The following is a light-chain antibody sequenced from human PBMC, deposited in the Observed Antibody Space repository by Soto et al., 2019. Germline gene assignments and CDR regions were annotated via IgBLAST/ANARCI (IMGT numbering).Light chain of an antibody. J-gene: IGLJ2*01. Sequence: QAVVTQPPSVSGTPGHKVSISCSGSTSNLGGNTVNWYQQLPGTAPKLLIYTNNQRPSGVPDRFSGSKSGTSASLAISGLRSEDEADFYCAAWDDSLNAVVFGGGTKL. CDR1: TSNLGGNT. CDR2: TNN. V-gene: IGLV1-44*01. CDR3: AAWDDSLNAVV.